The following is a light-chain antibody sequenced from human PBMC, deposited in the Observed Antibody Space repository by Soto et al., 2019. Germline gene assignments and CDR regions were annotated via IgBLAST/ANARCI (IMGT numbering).Light chain of an antibody. CDR2: AAS. CDR3: QQYGSSLTWT. Sequence: EVVLTQSPGTVSLSPGERVTLSCRASQSVISNYLAWFQQRPGQAPRLLIYAASSRATGIPDRFSGSGSGTDFTLSISRLEPEDFADYYCQQYGSSLTWTFGQGTKVEIK. J-gene: IGKJ1*01. V-gene: IGKV3-20*01. CDR1: QSVISNY.